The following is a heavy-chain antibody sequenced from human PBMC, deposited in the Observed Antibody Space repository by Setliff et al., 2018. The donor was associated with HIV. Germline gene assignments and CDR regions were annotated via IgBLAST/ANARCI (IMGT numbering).Heavy chain of an antibody. D-gene: IGHD4-17*01. Sequence: SETLSLTCTVSGTSINIHYWSWIRQSPGKGFEWIGYIYSTGSTNYNPSLQSRVTISMVASRNQFSLKVTSVTVADTAVYYCAKGAGFYGDYTFDHWGQGRQVTVSS. J-gene: IGHJ4*02. CDR1: GTSINIHY. CDR2: IYSTGST. V-gene: IGHV4-59*11. CDR3: AKGAGFYGDYTFDH.